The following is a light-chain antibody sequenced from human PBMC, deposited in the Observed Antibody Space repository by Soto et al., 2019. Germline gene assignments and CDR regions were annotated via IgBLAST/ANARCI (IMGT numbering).Light chain of an antibody. Sequence: EIVLTQSPGTLSLSPGEGATLSCRASQSVSSSYLAWYQQKPGQAPRLLIYGASSRATGTPGRFSGSGSGTDFTLTISRLEPEDFAVYYCQQYGSSRTFGPGTKVDIK. V-gene: IGKV3-20*01. CDR2: GAS. CDR1: QSVSSSY. J-gene: IGKJ3*01. CDR3: QQYGSSRT.